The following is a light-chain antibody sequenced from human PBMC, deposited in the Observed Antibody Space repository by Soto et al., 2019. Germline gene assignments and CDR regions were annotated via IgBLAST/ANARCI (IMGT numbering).Light chain of an antibody. CDR3: AAWDDNLRGYWV. Sequence: QSVLTQPPSPSATPGQRATISCSGATSNIGSNYVYWYQHLPGTAPKLLIYTDNERPSGVPDRFSGSKSGTSASLAISGLRSEDEADYYCAAWDDNLRGYWVFGGGTK. J-gene: IGLJ2*01. CDR2: TDN. CDR1: TSNIGSNY. V-gene: IGLV1-47*02.